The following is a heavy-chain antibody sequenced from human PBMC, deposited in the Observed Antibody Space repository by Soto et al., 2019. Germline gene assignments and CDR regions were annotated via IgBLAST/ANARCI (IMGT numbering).Heavy chain of an antibody. V-gene: IGHV1-69*06. J-gene: IGHJ5*02. CDR3: ARVEFRVGVNWFDP. Sequence: GASVKVSCKASGGTFSSYATSWVRQAPGQGLEWMGGIIPIFGTANYAQKFQGRVTITADKSTSTAYMELSSLRSEDTAVYYCARVEFRVGVNWFDPWGQGTLVTVSS. CDR1: GGTFSSYA. CDR2: IIPIFGTA. D-gene: IGHD3-3*01.